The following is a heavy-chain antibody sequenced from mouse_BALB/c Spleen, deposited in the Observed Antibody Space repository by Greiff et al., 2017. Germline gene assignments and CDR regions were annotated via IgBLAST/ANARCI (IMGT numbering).Heavy chain of an antibody. V-gene: IGHV14-3*02. CDR1: GFNIKDTY. D-gene: IGHD2-14*01. Sequence: DVQLQESGAELVKPGASVKLSCTASGFNIKDTYMHWVKQRPEQGLEWIGRIDPANGNTKYDPKFQGKATITADTSSNTAYLQLSSLTSEDTAVYYCAYRYDDAMDYWGQGTSVTVSS. CDR2: IDPANGNT. J-gene: IGHJ4*01. CDR3: AYRYDDAMDY.